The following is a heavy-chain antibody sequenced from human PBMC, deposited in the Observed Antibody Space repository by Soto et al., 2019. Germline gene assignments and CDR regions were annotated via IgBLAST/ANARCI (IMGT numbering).Heavy chain of an antibody. CDR3: ARGERLRYFDWSPNWFDP. CDR1: GGSFSGCY. Sequence: SETLSLTCAVYGGSFSGCYWSWIRQPPGKGLEWIGEINHSGSTNYNPSLKSRVTISVDTSKNQFSLKLSSVTAADTAVYYCARGERLRYFDWSPNWFDPWGQATLVTVSS. V-gene: IGHV4-34*01. CDR2: INHSGST. D-gene: IGHD3-9*01. J-gene: IGHJ5*02.